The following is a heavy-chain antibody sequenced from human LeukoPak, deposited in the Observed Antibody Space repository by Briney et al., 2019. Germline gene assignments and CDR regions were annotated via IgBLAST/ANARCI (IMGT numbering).Heavy chain of an antibody. CDR2: INPSGGST. CDR1: GYTFTSYY. CDR3: ARDRPDLPLRYFDWLSRLGYFDY. J-gene: IGHJ4*02. Sequence: GASVKVSCKASGYTFTSYYMHWVRQAPGQGLEWMGIINPSGGSTSYAQKFQGRVTMTRDTSTSTVYMELSSLRSEDTAVYYCARDRPDLPLRYFDWLSRLGYFDYWGQGTLVTVSS. D-gene: IGHD3-9*01. V-gene: IGHV1-46*01.